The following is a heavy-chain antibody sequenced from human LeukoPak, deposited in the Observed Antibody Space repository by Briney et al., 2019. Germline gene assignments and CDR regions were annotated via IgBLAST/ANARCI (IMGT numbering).Heavy chain of an antibody. Sequence: SETLSLTCTVSGYSISSGYYWGWIRQPPGKGLEWIGSIYHSGSTYYNPSLKSRVTISVDTSKNQFSLKLSSVTAADTAVYYCASDYYDSSGHAFDIWGQGTMVTVSS. CDR3: ASDYYDSSGHAFDI. D-gene: IGHD3-22*01. CDR1: GYSISSGYY. CDR2: IYHSGST. J-gene: IGHJ3*02. V-gene: IGHV4-38-2*02.